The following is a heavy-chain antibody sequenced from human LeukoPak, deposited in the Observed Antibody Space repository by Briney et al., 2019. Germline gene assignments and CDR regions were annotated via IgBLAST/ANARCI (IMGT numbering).Heavy chain of an antibody. CDR3: ARDRDTAMVSSIFDY. Sequence: GGSLRLSCVASGFTFSNFAMNWVRQAPGKGLEWVAVISYDGSNKYYADSVKGRFTISRDNSKNTLYLQMNSLRAEDTAVYYCARDRDTAMVSSIFDYWGQGTLVTVSS. CDR2: ISYDGSNK. V-gene: IGHV3-30-3*01. D-gene: IGHD5-18*01. CDR1: GFTFSNFA. J-gene: IGHJ4*02.